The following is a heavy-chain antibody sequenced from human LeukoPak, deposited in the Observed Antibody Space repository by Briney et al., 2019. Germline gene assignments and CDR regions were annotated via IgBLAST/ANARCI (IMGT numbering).Heavy chain of an antibody. CDR2: INHSGST. J-gene: IGHJ3*02. Sequence: PSETLSLTCAVYGGSFSGYYWSWIRQPPGKGLEWIGEINHSGSTNYNPSLKSRVTMSVDTSKNQFSLRLSSVTAADTAVYYCARDSYLDAFDIWGQGTMVTVSS. CDR3: ARDSYLDAFDI. V-gene: IGHV4-34*01. D-gene: IGHD5-18*01. CDR1: GGSFSGYY.